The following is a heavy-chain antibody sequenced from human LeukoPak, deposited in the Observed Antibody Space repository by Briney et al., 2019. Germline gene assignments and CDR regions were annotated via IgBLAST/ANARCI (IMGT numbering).Heavy chain of an antibody. D-gene: IGHD3-22*01. CDR2: IRYDGSNK. Sequence: GGSLRLSCAASGFTFSSYGMHWVRQAPGKGLEWVAFIRYDGSNKYYADSVKGRFTISRDNSKNTLYLPMNSLRAEDTAVYYCAKDAVSRLIVVVEYYFDYWGQGTLVTVSS. CDR3: AKDAVSRLIVVVEYYFDY. J-gene: IGHJ4*02. V-gene: IGHV3-30*02. CDR1: GFTFSSYG.